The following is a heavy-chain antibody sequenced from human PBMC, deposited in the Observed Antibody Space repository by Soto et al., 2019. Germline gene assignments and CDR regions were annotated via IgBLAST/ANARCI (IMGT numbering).Heavy chain of an antibody. CDR1: GFTFSSYG. V-gene: IGHV3-33*01. J-gene: IGHJ3*02. CDR2: IWYDGSNK. D-gene: IGHD2-15*01. Sequence: QVQLVESGGGVVQPGRSLRLSCAASGFTFSSYGMHWVRQAPGKGLEWVAVIWYDGSNKYYADSVKGRFTISRDNSKNTLYLQMNSRRAEDTAVYYCASWVCSGGSCYGFTSHAFDIWGQGTMVTVSS. CDR3: ASWVCSGGSCYGFTSHAFDI.